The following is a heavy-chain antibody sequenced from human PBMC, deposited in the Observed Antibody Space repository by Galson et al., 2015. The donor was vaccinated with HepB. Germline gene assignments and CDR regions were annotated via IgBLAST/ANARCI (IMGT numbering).Heavy chain of an antibody. D-gene: IGHD3-22*01. CDR1: GGSISSGGYS. CDR3: ATSPENYDSSGYYFDY. Sequence: LSLTCAVSGGSISSGGYSWSWIRQPPGKGLEWIGYIYYSGRTYYNPSLKSRVTISVDWSENQFSLKLSSVTAADTAVYYCATSPENYDSSGYYFDYWGQGTLVTVSS. V-gene: IGHV4-30-2*01. CDR2: IYYSGRT. J-gene: IGHJ4*02.